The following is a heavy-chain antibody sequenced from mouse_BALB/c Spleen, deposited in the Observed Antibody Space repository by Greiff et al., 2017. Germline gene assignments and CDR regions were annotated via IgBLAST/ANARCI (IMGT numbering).Heavy chain of an antibody. J-gene: IGHJ2*01. CDR1: GFNIKDTY. CDR3: ALYYYGSPLFDY. V-gene: IGHV14-3*02. Sequence: EVQLQQSGAELVKPGASVKLSCTASGFNIKDTYMHWVKQRPEQGLEWIGRIDPANGNTKYDPKFQGKATITADTSSNTAYLQLSSLTSEDTAVYYCALYYYGSPLFDYWGQGTTLTVSS. D-gene: IGHD1-1*01. CDR2: IDPANGNT.